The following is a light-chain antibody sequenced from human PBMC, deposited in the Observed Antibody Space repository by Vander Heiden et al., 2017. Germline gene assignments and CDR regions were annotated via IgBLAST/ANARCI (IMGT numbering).Light chain of an antibody. CDR3: CSYPGSSTPAV. V-gene: IGLV2-23*01. CDR1: NSDVGTYDI. J-gene: IGLJ7*01. CDR2: EGS. Sequence: QSALTQPASVSGSPGQSITISCTATNSDVGTYDIVSWYQQYPGKPPNLMIDEGSKRPSGVSTRFSGSKSGNTAALTIAGLQAEDEADYYCCSYPGSSTPAVFGGGTQLTVL.